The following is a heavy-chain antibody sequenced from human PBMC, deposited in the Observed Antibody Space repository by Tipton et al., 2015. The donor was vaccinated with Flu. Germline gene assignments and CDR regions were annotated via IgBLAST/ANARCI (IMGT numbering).Heavy chain of an antibody. V-gene: IGHV1-69*06. Sequence: QLVQSGAEVKKPGSSVKVSCKASGGTFSSYAISWVRQAPGQGLEWMGGIIPIFGTANYAQKFQGRVTITADKSTSTAYMELSSLRSEDTAVYYCARGDNDYDILTGYYPFDYWGQGTLVTVSS. J-gene: IGHJ4*02. CDR1: GGTFSSYA. CDR2: IIPIFGTA. CDR3: ARGDNDYDILTGYYPFDY. D-gene: IGHD3-9*01.